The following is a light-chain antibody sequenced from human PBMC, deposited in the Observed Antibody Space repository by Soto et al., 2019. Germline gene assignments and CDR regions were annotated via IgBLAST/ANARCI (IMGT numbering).Light chain of an antibody. CDR1: ISDVGYSNY. CDR2: EVS. Sequence: QSALTQPASVSGSPGQSIAISCTGTISDVGYSNYVSWYQQHPGKAPRLMISEVSNRPSGVSDRFSGSKSGNTASLTISGLQAEDEADYFCCSFTNIKTVVFGGGTKLTVL. CDR3: CSFTNIKTVV. J-gene: IGLJ1*01. V-gene: IGLV2-14*01.